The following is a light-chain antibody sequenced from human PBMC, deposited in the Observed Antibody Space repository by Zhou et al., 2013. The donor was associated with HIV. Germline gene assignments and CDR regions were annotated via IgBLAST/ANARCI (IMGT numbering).Light chain of an antibody. CDR1: QSVSSSY. CDR2: GAS. Sequence: EIVLTQSPGTLSLSPGERAXLSCRASQSVSSSYLAWYQQKPGQAPRLLIYGASSRATGIPDRFSGSGSGTDFTLTISRLEPEDFAVYFCQQYGSSPFTFGRGPSWRSN. V-gene: IGKV3-20*01. J-gene: IGKJ2*01. CDR3: QQYGSSPFT.